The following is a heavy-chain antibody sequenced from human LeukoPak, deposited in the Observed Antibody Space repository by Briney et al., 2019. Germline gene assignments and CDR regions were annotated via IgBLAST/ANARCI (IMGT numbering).Heavy chain of an antibody. CDR1: GFTFSSYA. Sequence: GGTLRLSCAASGFTFSSYAMSWIRQPPGKGLEWVSAISDSGGSTYYADSVKGRFTISRDNSKNTLYLQMNSLRAEDTAVYYCARESLLWFGEFPISFDYWGQGTLVTVSS. CDR3: ARESLLWFGEFPISFDY. D-gene: IGHD3-10*01. CDR2: ISDSGGST. V-gene: IGHV3-23*01. J-gene: IGHJ4*02.